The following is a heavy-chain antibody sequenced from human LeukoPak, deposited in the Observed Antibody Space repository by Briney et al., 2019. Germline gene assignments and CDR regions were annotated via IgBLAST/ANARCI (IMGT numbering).Heavy chain of an antibody. CDR1: GYTLTELS. V-gene: IGHV1-24*01. CDR2: FDPEDGET. Sequence: ASVKVSCKVSGYTLTELSMHWVRQAPGKGLEWMGGFDPEDGETIYAQKFQGRVTMTEDASTDTAYMELSSPRSEDTAVYYCATRLLYGDYVLPIHWGQGTLVTVSS. J-gene: IGHJ4*02. D-gene: IGHD4-17*01. CDR3: ATRLLYGDYVLPIH.